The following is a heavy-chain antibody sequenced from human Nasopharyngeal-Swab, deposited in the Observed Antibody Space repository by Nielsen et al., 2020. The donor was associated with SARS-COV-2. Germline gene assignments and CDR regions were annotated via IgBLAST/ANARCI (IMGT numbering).Heavy chain of an antibody. CDR3: ARGLYDGSGLLDS. V-gene: IGHV4-59*11. Sequence: SETLSLTCTVSGDSINSHFWSWIRQPPGKGLDRIGYIPYAGSTNYNPSLRSRVTISVDTSTTQFSLKLTSVTAADTAVYYCARGLYDGSGLLDSWGHGTLVTVSS. CDR1: GDSINSHF. CDR2: IPYAGST. D-gene: IGHD3-22*01. J-gene: IGHJ5*01.